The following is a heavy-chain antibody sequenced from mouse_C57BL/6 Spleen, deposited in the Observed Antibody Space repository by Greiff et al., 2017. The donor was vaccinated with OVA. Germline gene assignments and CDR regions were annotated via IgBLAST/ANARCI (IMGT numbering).Heavy chain of an antibody. CDR2: IDPSDSET. V-gene: IGHV1-52*01. CDR1: GYTFTSYW. Sequence: QVQLQQSGAELVRPGSSVKLSCKASGYTFTSYWMHWVKQRPIQGLEWIGNIDPSDSETHYNQKFKDKATLTVDKSSSTAYMQLSSLTSEDSAVYYCATDGYYGFAYWGQGTLVTVSA. CDR3: ATDGYYGFAY. J-gene: IGHJ3*01. D-gene: IGHD2-3*01.